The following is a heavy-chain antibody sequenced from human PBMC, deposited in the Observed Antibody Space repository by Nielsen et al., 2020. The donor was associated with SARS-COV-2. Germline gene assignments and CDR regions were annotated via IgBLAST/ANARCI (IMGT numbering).Heavy chain of an antibody. Sequence: GESLKISCAGSGFSFSDSGIHWVRQASGKGLEWVGRIRSKSHSYETVYAVSVRDRFTISRDDSENTAYLQMNSLRTEDTAVYFCARVNPVSDSWFDALDIWGQGTMVTVSS. CDR1: GFSFSDSG. D-gene: IGHD6-13*01. CDR3: ARVNPVSDSWFDALDI. CDR2: IRSKSHSYET. J-gene: IGHJ3*02. V-gene: IGHV3-73*01.